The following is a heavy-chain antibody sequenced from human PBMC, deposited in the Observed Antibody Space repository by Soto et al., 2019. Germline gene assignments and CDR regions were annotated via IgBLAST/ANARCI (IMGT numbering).Heavy chain of an antibody. CDR3: ARSLYYYDSSGYSAPHFDY. V-gene: IGHV1-69*02. D-gene: IGHD3-22*01. J-gene: IGHJ4*02. Sequence: SVKVSCKASGGTFSSYTISWVRQAPGQGLEWMGRIIPILGIANYAQKFQGRVTITADKSTSTAYMELSSLRSEDTAVYYCARSLYYYDSSGYSAPHFDYWGKGTLVTVSS. CDR1: GGTFSSYT. CDR2: IIPILGIA.